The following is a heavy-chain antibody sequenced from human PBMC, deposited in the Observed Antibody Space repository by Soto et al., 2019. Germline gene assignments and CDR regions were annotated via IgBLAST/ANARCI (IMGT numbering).Heavy chain of an antibody. V-gene: IGHV1-3*01. CDR1: GYTFTSYA. D-gene: IGHD5-12*01. CDR3: ASPSGVATIGFYYGMDV. J-gene: IGHJ6*02. Sequence: GASVKVSCKASGYTFTSYAMHWVRQAPGQRLEWMGWINAGNGNTKYSQKIQGRVTITRDTSASTAYMELSSLRSEDTAVYYCASPSGVATIGFYYGMDVWGQGTTVTVSS. CDR2: INAGNGNT.